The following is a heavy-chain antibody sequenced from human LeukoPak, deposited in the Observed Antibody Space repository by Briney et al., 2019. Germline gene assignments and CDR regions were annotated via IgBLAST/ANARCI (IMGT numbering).Heavy chain of an antibody. D-gene: IGHD3-22*01. Sequence: SVKVSCKASGGTFSSYAISWVRQAPGQGLEWMGRIIPIFGTANYAQKFQGSVTITTDESTSTAYMELSSLRSEDTAVYYCASHHYYDSSGYSGFDYWGQGTLVTVSS. CDR2: IIPIFGTA. CDR1: GGTFSSYA. J-gene: IGHJ4*02. CDR3: ASHHYYDSSGYSGFDY. V-gene: IGHV1-69*05.